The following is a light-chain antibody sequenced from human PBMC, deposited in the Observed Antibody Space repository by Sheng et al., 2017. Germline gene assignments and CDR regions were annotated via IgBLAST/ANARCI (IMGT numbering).Light chain of an antibody. J-gene: IGLJ3*02. V-gene: IGLV2-14*01. Sequence: QSALTQPASVSGSPGQSITISCTGTSSDVGRYNYVSWYQQYPGKGPKVMIYDVDKRPSGISTRFSGSKSGNTASLTISGLQAEDEALYSCSSFTTTSSWVFGGGT. CDR3: SSFTTTSSWV. CDR2: DVD. CDR1: SSDVGRYNY.